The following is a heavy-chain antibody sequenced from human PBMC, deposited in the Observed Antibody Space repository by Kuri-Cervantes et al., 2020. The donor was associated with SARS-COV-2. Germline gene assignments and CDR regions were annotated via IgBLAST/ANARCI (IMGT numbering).Heavy chain of an antibody. J-gene: IGHJ6*02. CDR3: ARERLVRRALDN. CDR1: GFPFRSHA. Sequence: GESLKISCEASGFPFRSHAMHWVRQAPGRGLEWVAVISYDGREKNYANSLKGRFTISRDNSMNTVWLQMDSLRVDDTAVYFCARERLVRRALDNRGQGTTVTVSS. CDR2: ISYDGREK. V-gene: IGHV3-30*04. D-gene: IGHD1-1*01.